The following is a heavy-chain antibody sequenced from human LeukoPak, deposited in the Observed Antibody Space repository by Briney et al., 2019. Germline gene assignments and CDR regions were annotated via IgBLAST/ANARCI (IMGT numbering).Heavy chain of an antibody. CDR1: GFTFSSYW. V-gene: IGHV3-30*02. Sequence: GGSLRLSCAASGFTFSSYWMSWVRQAPGKGLEWVAFIRYDGSNKHYADSVKGRFTISRDNSKNTLYLQMNSLRAEDTAVYYCAKVDGYNVGYWGQGTLVTVSS. CDR2: IRYDGSNK. CDR3: AKVDGYNVGY. J-gene: IGHJ4*02. D-gene: IGHD5-24*01.